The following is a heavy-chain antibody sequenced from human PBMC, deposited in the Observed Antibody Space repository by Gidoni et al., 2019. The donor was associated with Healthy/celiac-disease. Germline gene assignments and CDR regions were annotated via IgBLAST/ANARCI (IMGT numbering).Heavy chain of an antibody. D-gene: IGHD6-13*01. CDR2: IYYSGST. Sequence: QLQLQESGPGLVKPSETLSLTCTVSGGSISSSSYYWGWIRPPPGKGLEWIRSIYYSGSTYYNPSLKSRVTISVDTSKNQFSLKLSSVTAADTAVYYCARDVRSSSWYGWFDPWGQGTLVTVSS. CDR1: GGSISSSSYY. V-gene: IGHV4-39*07. J-gene: IGHJ5*02. CDR3: ARDVRSSSWYGWFDP.